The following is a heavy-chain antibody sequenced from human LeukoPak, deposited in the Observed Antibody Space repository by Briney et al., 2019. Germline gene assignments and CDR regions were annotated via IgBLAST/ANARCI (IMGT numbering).Heavy chain of an antibody. D-gene: IGHD6-13*01. CDR3: ARGRPTGGYSNNWYSDY. CDR1: GFTFSSYS. V-gene: IGHV3-48*01. J-gene: IGHJ4*02. CDR2: ISSSSTI. Sequence: QPGGSLRLSCAASGFTFSSYSMNWVRQAPGKGLEWVSYISSSSTIYYADSVKGRFTISRDNARDSLFLQMKSLRGEDTAVYYCARGRPTGGYSNNWYSDYWGQGAQVIVSA.